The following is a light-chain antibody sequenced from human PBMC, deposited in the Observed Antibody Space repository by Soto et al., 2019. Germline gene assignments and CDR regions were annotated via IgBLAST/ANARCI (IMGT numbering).Light chain of an antibody. V-gene: IGLV1-44*01. Sequence: QSVLTQPPSASGTPGQRVTISCSGSSSNIGRNTANWYRQVPGTAPKLLIYSNNLRPLRVSDRLSGSNSGTSASLAISGLQSGDEADYFCAAWDDSLNTYVFGTGTKVTVL. CDR2: SNN. CDR1: SSNIGRNT. J-gene: IGLJ1*01. CDR3: AAWDDSLNTYV.